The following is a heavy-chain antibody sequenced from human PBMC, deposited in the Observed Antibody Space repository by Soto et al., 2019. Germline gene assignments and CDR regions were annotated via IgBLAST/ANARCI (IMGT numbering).Heavy chain of an antibody. CDR3: ETSYGDYRLDY. J-gene: IGHJ4*02. D-gene: IGHD4-17*01. Sequence: ASVKVSCKASGYTFTGYYMHWVRQAPGQGLEWMGWINPNSGGTNYAQKFQGWVTMTRDTSISTAYMELSSLRSEDTAVYYCETSYGDYRLDYWGQGTRVTVSP. V-gene: IGHV1-2*04. CDR1: GYTFTGYY. CDR2: INPNSGGT.